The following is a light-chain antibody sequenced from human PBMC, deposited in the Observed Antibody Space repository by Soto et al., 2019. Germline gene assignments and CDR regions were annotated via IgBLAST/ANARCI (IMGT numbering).Light chain of an antibody. V-gene: IGLV1-40*01. CDR1: SSSIGAGFD. J-gene: IGLJ1*01. Sequence: QSVMTQPPSVSGAPGQRVTVSCTGSSSSIGAGFDVNWYQHLPGTAPKLLIYGSTNRPSGVPDRFSGSKSGTSASLAITGLQAEDEADYYCQSYDSSLSGRYVFGTGTKLTVL. CDR3: QSYDSSLSGRYV. CDR2: GST.